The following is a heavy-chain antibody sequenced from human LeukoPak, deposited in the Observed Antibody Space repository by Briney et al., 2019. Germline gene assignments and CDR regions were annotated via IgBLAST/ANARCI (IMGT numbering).Heavy chain of an antibody. CDR2: IWYDGSNK. CDR3: ARDVGYGDTQIDY. CDR1: GFTFSSYS. Sequence: PGGSLRLSCAASGFTFSSYSMNWVRQAPGKGLEWVAVIWYDGSNKYYADSVKGRFTISRDNSKNTLYLQMNSLRAEDTAVYYCARDVGYGDTQIDYWGQGTLVTVSS. D-gene: IGHD4-17*01. J-gene: IGHJ4*02. V-gene: IGHV3-33*08.